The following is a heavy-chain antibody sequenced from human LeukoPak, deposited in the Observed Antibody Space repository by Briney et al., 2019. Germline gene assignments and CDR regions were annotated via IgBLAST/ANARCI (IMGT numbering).Heavy chain of an antibody. CDR1: GGSVSSGTYY. J-gene: IGHJ4*02. CDR2: VSSTGST. D-gene: IGHD3-10*02. V-gene: IGHV4-61*02. Sequence: SETLSLTCTVSGGSVSSGTYYWSWIRQPAGKGLEWIGRVSSTGSTNYSPSLKTRVTISLDTSKNQFSLTLTSVTAADTAFYYCARGALGSGTYYHDSFDSWGQGTLVTVST. CDR3: ARGALGSGTYYHDSFDS.